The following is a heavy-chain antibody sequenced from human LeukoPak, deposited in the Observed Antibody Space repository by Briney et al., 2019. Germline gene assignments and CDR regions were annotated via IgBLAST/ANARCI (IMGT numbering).Heavy chain of an antibody. CDR3: ARDKIEQWLVLKVGLYYYGMDV. CDR1: GFTFSSYS. CDR2: ISSSSSTI. Sequence: GGSLRLSCAASGFTFSSYSMNWVRQAPGKGLEWVSYISSSSSTIYYADSVKGRFTISRDNAKNSLYLQMNSLRDEDTAVNYCARDKIEQWLVLKVGLYYYGMDVWGQGTTVTVSS. D-gene: IGHD6-19*01. V-gene: IGHV3-48*02. J-gene: IGHJ6*02.